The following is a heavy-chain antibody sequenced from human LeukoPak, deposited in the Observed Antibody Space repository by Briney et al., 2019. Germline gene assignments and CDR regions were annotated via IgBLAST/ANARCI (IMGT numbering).Heavy chain of an antibody. CDR1: GYSFTSYW. D-gene: IGHD3-3*01. CDR3: ARARPSEWFGTGAFDI. CDR2: IYPGDSDT. Sequence: GESLQISCKGSGYSFTSYWIGWVRQMPGKGLEGMGIIYPGDSDTRYSPSFQGQVTISADKSISTAYLQWSSLKASDTAMYYCARARPSEWFGTGAFDIWGQGTLVTVSS. V-gene: IGHV5-51*01. J-gene: IGHJ4*02.